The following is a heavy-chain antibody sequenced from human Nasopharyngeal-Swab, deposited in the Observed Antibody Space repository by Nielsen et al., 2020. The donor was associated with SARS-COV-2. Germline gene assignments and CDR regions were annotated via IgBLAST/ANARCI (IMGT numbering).Heavy chain of an antibody. CDR3: VKHTGNYYGSSDF. D-gene: IGHD3-10*01. CDR1: TLTFSIDS. CDR2: LPDDGRHT. V-gene: IGHV3-23*01. J-gene: IGHJ4*02. Sequence: GESLNISCVASTLTFSIDSISWFRQAPGKCLVWVSTLPDDGRHTFHADSLRGRFTISRDNSKNTLYLQMTNLSAEDTAVYYCVKHTGNYYGSSDFWGQGTLVTVSS.